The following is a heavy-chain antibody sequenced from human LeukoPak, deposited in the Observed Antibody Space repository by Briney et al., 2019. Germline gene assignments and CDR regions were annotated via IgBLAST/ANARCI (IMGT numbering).Heavy chain of an antibody. D-gene: IGHD3-22*01. Sequence: GESLKISCKGSGYIFTNYWIAWVRQMPGKGLEWMGVTYPGDSDSRYSPSFQGQVTISVDKSISTAYLQWNSLKASDTAMYYCARTYYYDSSGPPYYYGMDVWGQGTTDTVSS. CDR1: GYIFTNYW. CDR2: TYPGDSDS. V-gene: IGHV5-51*01. J-gene: IGHJ6*02. CDR3: ARTYYYDSSGPPYYYGMDV.